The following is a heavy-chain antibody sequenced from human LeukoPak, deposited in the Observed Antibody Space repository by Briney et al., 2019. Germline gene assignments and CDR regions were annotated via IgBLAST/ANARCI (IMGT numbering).Heavy chain of an antibody. D-gene: IGHD5-18*01. J-gene: IGHJ2*01. CDR3: ARLSLGSYGSCFDL. V-gene: IGHV1-69*04. CDR1: GGTFSSYA. CDR2: IIPILGIA. Sequence: SVKVSCKASGGTFSSYAISWVRQAPGQGLEWMGRIIPILGIANYAQKFQGRVTITADKSTSTAYMELSSLRSEDTAVYYCARLSLGSYGSCFDLWGRGTLVTVSS.